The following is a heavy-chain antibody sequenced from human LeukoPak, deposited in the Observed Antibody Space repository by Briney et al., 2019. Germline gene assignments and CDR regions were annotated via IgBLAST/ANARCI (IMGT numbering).Heavy chain of an antibody. CDR1: GFTFSSYW. Sequence: GGSLGLSCAASGFTFSSYWMSWVRQAPGKGLEWVANIKQDGSEKYYVDSVKGRFTISRDNAKNSLYLQMNSLRAEDTAVYYCASEINYGDYVDYWGQGTLVTVSS. CDR2: IKQDGSEK. J-gene: IGHJ4*02. V-gene: IGHV3-7*04. D-gene: IGHD4-17*01. CDR3: ASEINYGDYVDY.